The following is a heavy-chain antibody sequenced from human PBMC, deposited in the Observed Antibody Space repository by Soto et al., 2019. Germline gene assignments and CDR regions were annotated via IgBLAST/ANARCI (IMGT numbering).Heavy chain of an antibody. D-gene: IGHD2-15*01. CDR1: GGSISSSNW. CDR3: AREILEYNWYDP. V-gene: IGHV4-4*02. CDR2: IYHSGST. J-gene: IGHJ5*02. Sequence: SETLSLTRAVSGGSISSSNWWGWVRQPPGKGLEWIGEIYHSGSTNYNPSLKSRVTISVDKSKNQFSLKLSSVTAADTAVYYCAREILEYNWYDPWGQGTLVTVSS.